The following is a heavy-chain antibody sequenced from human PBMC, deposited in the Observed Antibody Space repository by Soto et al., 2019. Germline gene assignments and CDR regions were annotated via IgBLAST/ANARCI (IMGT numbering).Heavy chain of an antibody. D-gene: IGHD6-13*01. J-gene: IGHJ6*02. V-gene: IGHV4-59*01. Sequence: QVQLQESGPGLVKPSETLSLTCTVSGGSISSYYWSWIRQPPGKGLEWIGYIYYSGSTNYNPSLKSRVTISVDTSKNQFSLKLSSVTAADTAVYYCARASSWFYYYYYGMDVWGQGTTVTVSS. CDR1: GGSISSYY. CDR3: ARASSWFYYYYYGMDV. CDR2: IYYSGST.